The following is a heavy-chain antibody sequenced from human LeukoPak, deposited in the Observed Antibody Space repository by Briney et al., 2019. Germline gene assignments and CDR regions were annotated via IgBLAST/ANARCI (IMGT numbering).Heavy chain of an antibody. V-gene: IGHV3-23*01. CDR1: GFSFSSYA. D-gene: IGHD2-2*01. Sequence: GGSLRLSCATSGFSFSSYAMSWVRQAPGKGLEWVSAMSSSDDGRYYADSVKGRFTISRDNSKNTLYLQMNSLRAEDTAVYYCAKSRYCSSTSCYWYYYYYMDVWGKGTTVTISS. J-gene: IGHJ6*03. CDR2: MSSSDDGR. CDR3: AKSRYCSSTSCYWYYYYYMDV.